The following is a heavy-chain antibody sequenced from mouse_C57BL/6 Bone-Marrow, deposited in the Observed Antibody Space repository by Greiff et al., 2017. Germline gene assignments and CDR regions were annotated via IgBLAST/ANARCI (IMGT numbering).Heavy chain of an antibody. D-gene: IGHD1-1*01. CDR1: GYTFTSYW. CDR2: IHPNSGST. CDR3: GREGYYGGSYCYAMDY. V-gene: IGHV1-64*01. Sequence: QVQLQQPGAELVKPGASVKLSCKASGYTFTSYWMHWVKQRPGQGLEWIGMIHPNSGSTNYNEKFKSKATLTVDKSSSTAYMQLSSLTSEDSAVYYCGREGYYGGSYCYAMDYWGQGTSVTVSS. J-gene: IGHJ4*01.